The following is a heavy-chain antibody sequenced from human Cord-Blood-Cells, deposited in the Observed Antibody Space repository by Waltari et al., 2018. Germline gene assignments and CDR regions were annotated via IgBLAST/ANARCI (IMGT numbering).Heavy chain of an antibody. J-gene: IGHJ4*02. CDR3: AKSSSFDY. D-gene: IGHD6-13*01. V-gene: IGHV3-7*01. CDR1: GFTFSSSW. CDR2: IKQDGSEK. Sequence: EVQLVASGGGLVQPGGSLRLSCAASGFTFSSSWMSWVRQAPGKGLEWVANIKQDGSEKYYVDSVKGRFTISRDNAKNSLYLQMNSLRAEDTAVYYCAKSSSFDYWGQGTLVTVSS.